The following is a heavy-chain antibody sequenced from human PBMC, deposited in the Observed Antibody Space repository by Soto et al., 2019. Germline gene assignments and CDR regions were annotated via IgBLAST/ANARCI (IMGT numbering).Heavy chain of an antibody. CDR1: DGTISGGSDY. CDR2: ISYSGRP. Sequence: PSETLSLTCTVSDGTISGGSDYWAWIRQPPGKGLEWIGSISYSGRPYYSPSLKSRVTISVDTSKNQFSLEMNSVTAADTAIYYCAREVFRHFVWSYPGPTRVHNWFDPWGQGTPVTVSS. V-gene: IGHV4-39*02. CDR3: AREVFRHFVWSYPGPTRVHNWFDP. J-gene: IGHJ5*02. D-gene: IGHD3-9*01.